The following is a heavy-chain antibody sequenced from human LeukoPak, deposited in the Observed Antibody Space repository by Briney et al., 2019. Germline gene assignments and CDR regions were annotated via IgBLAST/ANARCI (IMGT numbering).Heavy chain of an antibody. V-gene: IGHV4-34*01. CDR1: GGSFSGYY. J-gene: IGHJ6*03. CDR3: ARHQGYYGSGSFYYYYYMDV. D-gene: IGHD3-10*01. CDR2: INHSGST. Sequence: SETLSLTCAVYGGSFSGYYWSWIRLPPGKGLEWIGEINHSGSTNYNPSLKSRVTISVDTSKNQFSLKLSSVTAADTAVYYCARHQGYYGSGSFYYYYYMDVWGKGTTVTISS.